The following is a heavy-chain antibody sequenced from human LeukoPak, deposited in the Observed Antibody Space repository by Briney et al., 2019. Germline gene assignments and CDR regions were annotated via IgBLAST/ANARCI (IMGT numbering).Heavy chain of an antibody. CDR1: GYTFTDYY. D-gene: IGHD2-2*02. CDR2: IDPNTGGT. CDR3: ARDFSQYTGY. Sequence: GASVKVSCKASGYTFTDYYLHWVRQAPGQGLEWMGCIDPNTGGTNYARKFQGRVTMTRDTSITTAYMELTSLRSDDTAVYYCARDFSQYTGYWGQGTLSPSPQ. J-gene: IGHJ4*02. V-gene: IGHV1-2*02.